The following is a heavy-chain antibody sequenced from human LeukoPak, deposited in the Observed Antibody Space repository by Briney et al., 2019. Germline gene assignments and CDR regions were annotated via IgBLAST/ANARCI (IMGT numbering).Heavy chain of an antibody. Sequence: KPSETLSLTCAVYGGSFSGYYWSWIRQPPGKGLEWIGEINHSGSTNYNPSLKSRVTISVDTSKNQFSLEVSSVTAADTAVYYCASRVYGLGSFNYWGQGTLVTVSS. D-gene: IGHD3-10*01. CDR3: ASRVYGLGSFNY. V-gene: IGHV4-34*01. J-gene: IGHJ4*01. CDR2: INHSGST. CDR1: GGSFSGYY.